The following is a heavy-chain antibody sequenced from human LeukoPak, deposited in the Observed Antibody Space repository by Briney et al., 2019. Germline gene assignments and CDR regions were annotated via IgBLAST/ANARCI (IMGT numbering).Heavy chain of an antibody. Sequence: HPGGSLRLSCAASGFTFSGSAMHWVRQASGKGLEWVGRIRSKANSYATAYAASVKGRFTISRDDSKNTAYLQMNSLKTEDTAVYYCTSPASPTVTNDYWGQGTLVTVSS. CDR3: TSPASPTVTNDY. CDR2: IRSKANSYAT. V-gene: IGHV3-73*01. J-gene: IGHJ4*02. CDR1: GFTFSGSA. D-gene: IGHD4-17*01.